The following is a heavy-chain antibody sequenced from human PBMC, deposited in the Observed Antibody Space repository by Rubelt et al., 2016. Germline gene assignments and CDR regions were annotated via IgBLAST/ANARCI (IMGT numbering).Heavy chain of an antibody. CDR3: ARDRRIAVAASRDYYYGMDV. D-gene: IGHD6-19*01. J-gene: IGHJ6*02. Sequence: KGRFTISRDNAKNSLYLQMNSLRAEDTAVYYCARDRRIAVAASRDYYYGMDVWGQGTTVTVSS. V-gene: IGHV3-11*06.